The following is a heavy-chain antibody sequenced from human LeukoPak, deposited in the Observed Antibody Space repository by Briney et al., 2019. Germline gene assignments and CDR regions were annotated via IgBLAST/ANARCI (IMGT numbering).Heavy chain of an antibody. CDR1: GYTFNTYG. CDR3: ASGVHYYDSSGYYYRRYFDY. CDR2: ISGYNGNT. Sequence: GASVKVSCKASGYTFNTYGITWVRQAPGQGLEWMGWISGYNGNTNYAQKLQGRVTMTTDTSTSTAYMELRSLRSDDTAVYYCASGVHYYDSSGYYYRRYFDYWGQGTLVTVSS. J-gene: IGHJ4*02. D-gene: IGHD3-22*01. V-gene: IGHV1-18*01.